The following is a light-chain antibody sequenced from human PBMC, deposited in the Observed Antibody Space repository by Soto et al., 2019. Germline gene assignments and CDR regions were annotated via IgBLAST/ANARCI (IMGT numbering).Light chain of an antibody. Sequence: DIVMTQSPDSLAVSLGERATIKCKSSLSVLYSSNNKNYLAWYQQKPGQPPKLLIYWASTRESGVPDRFSGSGSGTDFTLTISSLQAEDVAVYYCQQYYGTPPTFGQGTKVEIK. CDR2: WAS. CDR1: LSVLYSSNNKNY. J-gene: IGKJ1*01. V-gene: IGKV4-1*01. CDR3: QQYYGTPPT.